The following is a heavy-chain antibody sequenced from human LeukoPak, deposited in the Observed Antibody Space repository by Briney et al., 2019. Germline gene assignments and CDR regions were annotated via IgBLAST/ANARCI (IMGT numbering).Heavy chain of an antibody. D-gene: IGHD3-3*01. CDR1: GFTVSSNY. J-gene: IGHJ5*02. CDR2: FYSGGST. CDR3: VVEFSSGSS. Sequence: GSLRLSCAASGFTVSSNYVTWVRQAPGKGLEWVSVFYSGGSTYYADSVQGRFTLSRDNAKNTLYLQMNSLRAEDTAVYYCVVEFSSGSSWGQGTLVTVSS. V-gene: IGHV3-53*01.